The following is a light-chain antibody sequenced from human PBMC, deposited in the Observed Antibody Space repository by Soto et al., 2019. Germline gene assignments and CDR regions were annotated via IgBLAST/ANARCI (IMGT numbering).Light chain of an antibody. V-gene: IGLV2-14*01. J-gene: IGLJ2*01. Sequence: QSALTQPASVSGSPGQSITISCTGTSSDVGGFNYVSWYQQYPGKVPKFMIFEVSNRPSGVSNRFCGSKSGNTASLTISGLQAEDEADSTLEEVFGGGTQLTVL. CDR2: EVS. CDR1: SSDVGGFNY. CDR3: EEV.